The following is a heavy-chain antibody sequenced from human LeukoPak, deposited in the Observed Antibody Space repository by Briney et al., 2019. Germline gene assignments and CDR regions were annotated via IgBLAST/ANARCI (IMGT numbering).Heavy chain of an antibody. J-gene: IGHJ5*02. CDR3: ARRGGLPPVDAESASYYDSSGYYYWFDP. CDR1: GGSISSYY. D-gene: IGHD3-22*01. V-gene: IGHV4-4*09. CDR2: IYTSGST. Sequence: SETLSLTCTVSGGSISSYYWSWIRQPPGKGLEWIGYIYTSGSTNYNPSLKSRVTISVDTSKNQFSLKLSSVTAADTAVYYCARRGGLPPVDAESASYYDSSGYYYWFDPWGQGTLVTVSS.